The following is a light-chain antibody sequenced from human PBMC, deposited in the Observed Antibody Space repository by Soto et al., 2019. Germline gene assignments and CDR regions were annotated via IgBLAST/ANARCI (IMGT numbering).Light chain of an antibody. Sequence: QSVLTQPASVSGSPGKSITISCTGTSSDVGSYNLVSWYQQQPGKAPKLMIYEDSKRPSGVSNRFFGSKSGNTASLTISGLQAEDEADYFCCSYARGSTLVFGGGTKLTVL. CDR3: CSYARGSTLV. J-gene: IGLJ3*02. CDR1: SSDVGSYNL. CDR2: EDS. V-gene: IGLV2-23*01.